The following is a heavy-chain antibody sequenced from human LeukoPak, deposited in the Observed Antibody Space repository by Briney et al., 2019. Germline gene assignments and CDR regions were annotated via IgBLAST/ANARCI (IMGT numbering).Heavy chain of an antibody. D-gene: IGHD4-17*01. Sequence: GASVKVSCKASGGTFSSYAISWVRQAPGQGLEWMGGIIPIFGTANYALKFQGRVTITTDESTSTAYMELSSLRSEDTAEYYCSTVTTIGGYWGQGTLVTVSS. CDR1: GGTFSSYA. J-gene: IGHJ4*02. CDR3: STVTTIGGY. CDR2: IIPIFGTA. V-gene: IGHV1-69*05.